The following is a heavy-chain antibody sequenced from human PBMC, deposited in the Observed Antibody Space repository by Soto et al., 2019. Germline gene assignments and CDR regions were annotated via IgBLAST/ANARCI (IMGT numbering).Heavy chain of an antibody. Sequence: QVQLVQSGAEVKKPGSSVKVSCNASGGTFSRYAISWVRQAPGQGLEWMGGIIPIFDTANYAQRVQGRVTITADDSTSTDYMELSSLRSEDTAVYYCARGPPGLDYYNGMDVWGQGTTVTVSS. CDR2: IIPIFDTA. CDR1: GGTFSRYA. J-gene: IGHJ6*02. CDR3: ARGPPGLDYYNGMDV. V-gene: IGHV1-69*12. D-gene: IGHD5-12*01.